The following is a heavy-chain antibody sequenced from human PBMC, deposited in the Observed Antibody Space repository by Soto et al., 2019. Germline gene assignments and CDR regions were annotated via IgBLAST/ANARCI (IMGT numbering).Heavy chain of an antibody. J-gene: IGHJ4*02. D-gene: IGHD3-22*01. CDR2: IMPFFGSG. V-gene: IGHV1-69*01. CDR3: ARDRAGYYSHFVD. Sequence: QVYLVQSGAEVKKPGSSVKVSCKALRGTFTNYAFSWVRQAPGQGLEWMGGIMPFFGSGNYAQKFQGRINITADESTISVYLELTSLRSEDTAVYYCARDRAGYYSHFVDLGQGTLVTVS. CDR1: RGTFTNYA.